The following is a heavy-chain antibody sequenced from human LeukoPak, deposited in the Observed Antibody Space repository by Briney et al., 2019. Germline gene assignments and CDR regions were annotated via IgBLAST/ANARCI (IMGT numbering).Heavy chain of an antibody. CDR2: ICGSGGST. CDR1: GFTFGSYT. V-gene: IGHV3-23*01. J-gene: IGHJ5*02. Sequence: GGSLSLSCAASGFTFGSYTMSWVRQAPGKGLEWVSAICGSGGSTYYADSVKGRFTISRDNSKNNLYLQMNSLRAEGTAVYYCAKDLVAGATAWGQGTLVTVSS. CDR3: AKDLVAGATA. D-gene: IGHD6-19*01.